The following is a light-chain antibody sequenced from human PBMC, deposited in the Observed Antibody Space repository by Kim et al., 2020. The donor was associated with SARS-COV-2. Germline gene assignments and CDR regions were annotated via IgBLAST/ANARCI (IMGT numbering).Light chain of an antibody. V-gene: IGLV3-19*01. CDR2: GKN. CDR1: SLRSYY. Sequence: SSELTQDPAVSVALGQTVRITCQGDSLRSYYASWYQQKPGQAPVLVIYGKNNRPSGIPDRFSGSSSGNTASLTITGAQAEDEADYYCNSRDSSGIYVFGT. CDR3: NSRDSSGIYV. J-gene: IGLJ1*01.